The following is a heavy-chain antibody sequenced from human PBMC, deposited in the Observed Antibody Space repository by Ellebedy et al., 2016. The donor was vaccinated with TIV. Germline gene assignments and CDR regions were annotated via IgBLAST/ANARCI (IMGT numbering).Heavy chain of an antibody. CDR2: INHSGST. Sequence: SETLSLTCTVSGGSISSSSYYWSWIRQPPGKGLEWIGEINHSGSTNYNPSPKSRVTISVDTSKNQFSLKLSSVTAADTAVYYCARGLLTTVVPFDYWGQGTLVTVSS. V-gene: IGHV4-39*07. J-gene: IGHJ4*02. CDR1: GGSISSSSYY. D-gene: IGHD4-23*01. CDR3: ARGLLTTVVPFDY.